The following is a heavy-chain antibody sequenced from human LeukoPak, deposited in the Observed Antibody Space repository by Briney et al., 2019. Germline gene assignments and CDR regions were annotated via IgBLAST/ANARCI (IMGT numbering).Heavy chain of an antibody. J-gene: IGHJ3*02. Sequence: GGSLRLSCAASGFTFSDYYMSWIRQAPGKGLEWVSYISSSGSTIYYADSVKGRFTISRDNAKNSLYLQMNSLRAEDTAVYYCARNRVRGVISAFDMWGQGTMVTVSS. V-gene: IGHV3-11*04. CDR2: ISSSGSTI. CDR1: GFTFSDYY. CDR3: ARNRVRGVISAFDM. D-gene: IGHD3-10*01.